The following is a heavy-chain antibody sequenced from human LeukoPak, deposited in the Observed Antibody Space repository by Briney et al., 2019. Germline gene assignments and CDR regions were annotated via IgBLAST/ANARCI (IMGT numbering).Heavy chain of an antibody. CDR3: TTFRPRYSGYDLLDY. J-gene: IGHJ4*02. D-gene: IGHD5-12*01. CDR2: TYYRSKWYS. V-gene: IGHV6-1*01. Sequence: SQTLSLTCAISGDSVSSNSAAWNWIRQSPWRGLGCLGRTYYRSKWYSDYAVSVKSRISINPETSKNQFSLQLTSVTPEDTAVYYCTTFRPRYSGYDLLDYWGQGTLVTVSS. CDR1: GDSVSSNSAA.